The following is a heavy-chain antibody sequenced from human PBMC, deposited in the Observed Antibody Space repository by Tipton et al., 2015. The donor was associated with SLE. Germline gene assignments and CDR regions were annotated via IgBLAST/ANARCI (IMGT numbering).Heavy chain of an antibody. Sequence: QLVQSGGGLVKPGGSLRLSCAASGFTFSSYSMNWVRQASGKGLEWVGHIRSKANNYATAYAASVKGRFTISRDDSKNTAYLQMNSLKTEDTAVYYRTRASSDSSSSRFDPWGQGTLVTVSS. J-gene: IGHJ5*02. CDR2: IRSKANNYAT. D-gene: IGHD6-6*01. V-gene: IGHV3-73*01. CDR3: TRASSDSSSSRFDP. CDR1: GFTFSSYS.